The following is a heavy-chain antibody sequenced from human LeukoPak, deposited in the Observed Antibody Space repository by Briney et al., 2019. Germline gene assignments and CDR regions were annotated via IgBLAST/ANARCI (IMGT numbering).Heavy chain of an antibody. CDR2: IRYDGSNK. CDR3: ATMGPYYDFWSGYNWLDY. Sequence: GGSLRLSCAASGFTFSSYGMHWVRQAPGKGLEWVAFIRYDGSNKYYADSVKGRFTISRDNSKNTLYLQMNSLRAEDTAVYYCATMGPYYDFWSGYNWLDYWGQGTLVTVSS. J-gene: IGHJ4*02. D-gene: IGHD3-3*01. V-gene: IGHV3-30*02. CDR1: GFTFSSYG.